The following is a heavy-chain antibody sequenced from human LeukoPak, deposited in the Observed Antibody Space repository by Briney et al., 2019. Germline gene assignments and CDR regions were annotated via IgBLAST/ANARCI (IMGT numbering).Heavy chain of an antibody. CDR1: GFTFSSYG. CDR3: AKDYGYYSSYYYGMDV. D-gene: IGHD4-11*01. J-gene: IGHJ6*02. CDR2: VSYDGRNK. Sequence: GGSLRLSCAASGFTFSSYGMHWVRQAPGKGLEWVAVVSYDGRNKYYADSVKGRFTISRDNSKNTLYMQMNSLRAEDTAVYYCAKDYGYYSSYYYGMDVWGQGTTVTVSS. V-gene: IGHV3-30*18.